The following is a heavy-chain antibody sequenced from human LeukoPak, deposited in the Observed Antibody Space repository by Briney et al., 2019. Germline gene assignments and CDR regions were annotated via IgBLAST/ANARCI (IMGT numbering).Heavy chain of an antibody. D-gene: IGHD3-22*01. CDR2: ISDSDGTI. V-gene: IGHV3-48*03. CDR1: GFTFSSYE. J-gene: IGHJ3*02. Sequence: PGGSLRLSCAASGFTFSSYEMNWVRQAPGKGLEWVSYISDSDGTIYYADPVKGRFTISRDNAKNSLNLQMNSLRAEDTAVYYCARETMGVGGDALDIWGQGTMVTVSS. CDR3: ARETMGVGGDALDI.